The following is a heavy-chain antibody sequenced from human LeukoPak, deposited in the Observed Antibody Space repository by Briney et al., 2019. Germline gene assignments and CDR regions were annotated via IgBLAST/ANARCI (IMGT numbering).Heavy chain of an antibody. J-gene: IGHJ4*02. D-gene: IGHD4-17*01. V-gene: IGHV1-24*01. Sequence: GASVKVSFKVSGYTLTELSMHWVRQAPGKGGERMGGFDAEDGETIYTQKFQGRVPMTEHTSTDTAYMELSSLRSEDTAVYYCATMTTVTTGRYFDYWGQGTLVTVSS. CDR1: GYTLTELS. CDR2: FDAEDGET. CDR3: ATMTTVTTGRYFDY.